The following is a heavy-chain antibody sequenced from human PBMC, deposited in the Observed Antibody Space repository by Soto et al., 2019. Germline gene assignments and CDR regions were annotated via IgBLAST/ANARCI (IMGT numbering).Heavy chain of an antibody. Sequence: PSETLSLTCAVYGGSFSGYYWSWIRQPPGKGLEWIGEINHSGSTNYNPSLKSRVTISVDTSKNQFSLKLSSVTAADTAVYYCARSRKWGRGSYYGMDVWGPGTTVTVSS. CDR2: INHSGST. J-gene: IGHJ6*02. CDR3: ARSRKWGRGSYYGMDV. CDR1: GGSFSGYY. D-gene: IGHD1-26*01. V-gene: IGHV4-34*01.